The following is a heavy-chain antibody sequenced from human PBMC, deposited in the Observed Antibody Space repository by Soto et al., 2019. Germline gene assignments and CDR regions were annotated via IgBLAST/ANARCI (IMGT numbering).Heavy chain of an antibody. Sequence: GGSPRLSCAASGFSFSSYGMHWLRQAPGQGLEWVAVISYDGSNKYYADSVEGRFTISRDNSKNTLYLQMDSLRAEARAIYSCAKDNNLWQDYSRASDFDYWGSGAL. D-gene: IGHD6-13*01. CDR2: ISYDGSNK. CDR1: GFSFSSYG. J-gene: IGHJ4*02. CDR3: AKDNNLWQDYSRASDFDY. V-gene: IGHV3-30*18.